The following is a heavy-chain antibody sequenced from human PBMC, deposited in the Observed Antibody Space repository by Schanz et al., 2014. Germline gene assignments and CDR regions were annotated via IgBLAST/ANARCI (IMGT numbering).Heavy chain of an antibody. V-gene: IGHV3-7*01. CDR3: ASLYDREYFDY. J-gene: IGHJ4*02. D-gene: IGHD2-8*01. Sequence: EVQLVESGGGLVQPGGSLRLSCAASGFTFTTNAMSWVRQPPGKGLEWVANIGQDGGEKYYVDSVKGRFTISRDNAKNSLYLQMNSLRAEDTAVYYCASLYDREYFDYWGQGTLVTVSS. CDR2: IGQDGGEK. CDR1: GFTFTTNA.